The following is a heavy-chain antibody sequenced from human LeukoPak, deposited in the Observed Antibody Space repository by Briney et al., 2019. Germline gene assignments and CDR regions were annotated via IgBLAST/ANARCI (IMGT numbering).Heavy chain of an antibody. CDR1: GFTFDDYA. CDR3: ENVSYGEYSYYMDV. V-gene: IGHV3-9*01. D-gene: IGHD4-17*01. J-gene: IGHJ6*03. Sequence: GGSLRLSCAASGFTFDDYAMHWVRQAPGKGLVWVSRISWNSGSIGYADSVKGRFTISRDNAKNSLYLQMNSLRAEDTAVYYCENVSYGEYSYYMDVWGKGTTVTVSS. CDR2: ISWNSGSI.